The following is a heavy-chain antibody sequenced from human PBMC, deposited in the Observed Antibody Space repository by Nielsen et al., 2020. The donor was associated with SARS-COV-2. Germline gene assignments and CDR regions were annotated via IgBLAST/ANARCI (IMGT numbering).Heavy chain of an antibody. CDR3: ASLGGSSWYFDY. D-gene: IGHD6-13*01. CDR1: GFTFSDYY. V-gene: IGHV3-9*01. CDR2: ISWNSGSI. Sequence: GGSLRLSCAASGFTFSDYYMSWIRQAPGKGLEWVSGISWNSGSIGYADSVKGRFTISRDNAKNSLYLQMNSLRAEDTALYYCASLGGSSWYFDYWGQGTLVTVSS. J-gene: IGHJ4*02.